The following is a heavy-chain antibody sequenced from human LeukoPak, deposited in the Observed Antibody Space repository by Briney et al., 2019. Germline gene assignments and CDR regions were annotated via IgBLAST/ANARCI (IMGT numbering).Heavy chain of an antibody. V-gene: IGHV3-53*01. CDR2: LYIGGNT. Sequence: PGGSLRLSCAASGLTVNNNYMNWVCQAPGKGLEWVSALYIGGNTYYADSVRGRFTISRDNSKNTLYLQMNSLRAEDAAIYYCMTAAGYNFGQYWGQGTLVTVSS. CDR3: MTAAGYNFGQY. D-gene: IGHD5-18*01. CDR1: GLTVNNNY. J-gene: IGHJ4*02.